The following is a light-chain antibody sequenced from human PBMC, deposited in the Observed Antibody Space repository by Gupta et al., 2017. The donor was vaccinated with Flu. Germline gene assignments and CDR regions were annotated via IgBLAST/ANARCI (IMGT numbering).Light chain of an antibody. Sequence: SSVLTQPPSVPVAPGQTARITFGGNNIGSKNVHWYQQKPGQAPVLVLYDDQDRPSGIPERVSGSNSGTTATITLTIVDAGEEADYYCQVWEDRSDNHFVFGTGTKVTVL. J-gene: IGLJ1*01. V-gene: IGLV3-21*02. CDR2: DDQ. CDR1: NIGSKN. CDR3: QVWEDRSDNHFV.